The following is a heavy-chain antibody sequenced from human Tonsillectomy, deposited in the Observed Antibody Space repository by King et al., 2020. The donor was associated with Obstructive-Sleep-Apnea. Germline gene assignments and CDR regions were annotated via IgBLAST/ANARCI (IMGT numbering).Heavy chain of an antibody. CDR1: GGTFSRFA. D-gene: IGHD4-11*01. CDR3: ARVDYNNPASNHYFGMDV. Sequence: QLVQSGAEVRKPGSSVKVSCKASGGTFSRFAFSWVRQAPGQGLEWMGAIIPTLETTNYAQKFQGRVTISADESTSTTYMELNSLRSDDTAVYYCARVDYNNPASNHYFGMDVGGQGTTVTVSS. CDR2: IIPTLETT. J-gene: IGHJ6*02. V-gene: IGHV1-69*01.